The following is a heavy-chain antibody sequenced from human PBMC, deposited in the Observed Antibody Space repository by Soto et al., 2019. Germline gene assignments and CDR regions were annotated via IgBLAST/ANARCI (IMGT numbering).Heavy chain of an antibody. D-gene: IGHD3-10*01. Sequence: ASVKVSCKASGYTFTGYGISWVRQAPGQGLEWMGWISAYNGNTNYAQKLQGRVTMTTDTSTSTAYMELRSLRSDDTAVYYCARVMGTMVRGVIITARSDYDYWGQGTLVTVS. CDR2: ISAYNGNT. V-gene: IGHV1-18*01. CDR1: GYTFTGYG. CDR3: ARVMGTMVRGVIITARSDYDY. J-gene: IGHJ4*02.